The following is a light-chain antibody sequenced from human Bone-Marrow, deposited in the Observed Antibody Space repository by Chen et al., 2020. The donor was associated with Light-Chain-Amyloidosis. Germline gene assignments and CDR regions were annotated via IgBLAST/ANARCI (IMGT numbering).Light chain of an antibody. CDR3: QQYGTSPLT. J-gene: IGKJ4*01. CDR2: GSS. Sequence: IVFTPSPGTLSSSPGEGANLSCRASQTISRNYLTWYQQKFGQAPRLLIYGSSSRATGIPDRFTGSGSGTDFTLTINRLEPEDFAMYYCQQYGTSPLTFGGGTKVEIK. V-gene: IGKV3-20*01. CDR1: QTISRNY.